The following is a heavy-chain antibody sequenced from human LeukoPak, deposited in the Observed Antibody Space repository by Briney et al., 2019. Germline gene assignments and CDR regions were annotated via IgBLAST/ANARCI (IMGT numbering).Heavy chain of an antibody. CDR3: ARDLANYYDSSGYSIRNWYFHL. J-gene: IGHJ2*01. V-gene: IGHV1-2*02. CDR1: GYTFTAYC. D-gene: IGHD3-22*01. CDR2: INPNSGGT. Sequence: ASVKVSCKASGYTFTAYCVHWVRQAPGQGLEWMGWINPNSGGTNYAQKFQGRVTMTRDTSISTAYMELSRLRSDDTAVYYCARDLANYYDSSGYSIRNWYFHLWGRGTLVTVSS.